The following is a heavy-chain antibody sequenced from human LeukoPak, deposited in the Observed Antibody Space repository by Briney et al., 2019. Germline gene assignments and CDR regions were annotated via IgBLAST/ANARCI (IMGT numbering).Heavy chain of an antibody. CDR3: ARGSNYAPTNYGMDV. J-gene: IGHJ6*02. D-gene: IGHD4-11*01. CDR2: INHSGST. Sequence: SETLSLTCAVYGGPFSGYYWSWIRQPPGKGLEWIGEINHSGSTNYNPSLKSRVTVSVDTSKNQFSLKLSSVTAADTAVYYCARGSNYAPTNYGMDVWGQGTTVTVSS. CDR1: GGPFSGYY. V-gene: IGHV4-34*01.